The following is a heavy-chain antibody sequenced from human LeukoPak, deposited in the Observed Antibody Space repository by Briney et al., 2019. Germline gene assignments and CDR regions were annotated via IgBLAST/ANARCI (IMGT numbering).Heavy chain of an antibody. CDR2: ISSSSSYI. J-gene: IGHJ4*02. CDR1: GFTFSSYI. CDR3: ARDIVVVPAANRLDY. V-gene: IGHV3-21*01. Sequence: PGGSLRLSCAAFGFTFSSYIMNWVRQAPGKGLEWVSSISSSSSYIYYADSVKGRFTISRDNAKNSLYLQMNSLRAEDTAVYYCARDIVVVPAANRLDYWGQGTLLTVSS. D-gene: IGHD2-2*01.